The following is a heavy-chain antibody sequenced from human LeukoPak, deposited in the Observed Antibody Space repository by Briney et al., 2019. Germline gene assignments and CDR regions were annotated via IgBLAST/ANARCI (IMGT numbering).Heavy chain of an antibody. D-gene: IGHD1-26*01. CDR1: GGSISSYY. Sequence: SETLSLTCSVSGGSISSYYWSWIRQPPGKGLEWIGYIYYSGSTNYNPSLKSRVTMSVDTSKNQFSLKLSSVTAADTAVYYCARDREWELLLFDYWGQGTLVTVSS. CDR3: ARDREWELLLFDY. CDR2: IYYSGST. V-gene: IGHV4-59*01. J-gene: IGHJ4*02.